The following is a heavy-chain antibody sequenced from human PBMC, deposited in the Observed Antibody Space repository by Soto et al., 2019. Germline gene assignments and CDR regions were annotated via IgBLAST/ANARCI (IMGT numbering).Heavy chain of an antibody. D-gene: IGHD3-22*01. Sequence: QVQLQESGPGLVKPSQTLSLTCTVSGGSISSGGYYWSWIRQHPGKGLEWIGYIYYSGSTYYNPSLKSRVTISVDTAKNQFSLKLSSVTAADTAVDYCARVPYYYDSSGYFSWFDPWGQGTLVTVSS. V-gene: IGHV4-31*03. CDR3: ARVPYYYDSSGYFSWFDP. J-gene: IGHJ5*02. CDR1: GGSISSGGYY. CDR2: IYYSGST.